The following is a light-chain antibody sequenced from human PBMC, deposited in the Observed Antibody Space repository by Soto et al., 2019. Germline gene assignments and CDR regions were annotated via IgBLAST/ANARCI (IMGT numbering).Light chain of an antibody. V-gene: IGKV1-5*03. CDR1: QSINTW. CDR2: KAS. CDR3: QQYQTYSQ. Sequence: DIQMTQSPSTLSASAGDRVTITCRASQSINTWLAWYQLKPGRAPKLLIYKASTLESGVSSRFSGSGSGTEFTLTISSLQPDDFATYYCQQYQTYSQFGQGTKVEIK. J-gene: IGKJ1*01.